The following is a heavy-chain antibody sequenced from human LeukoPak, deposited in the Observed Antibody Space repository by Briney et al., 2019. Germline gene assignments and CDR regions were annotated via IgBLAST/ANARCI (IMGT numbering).Heavy chain of an antibody. CDR1: GFTFSSYS. D-gene: IGHD6-19*01. CDR2: ISSSSSTI. V-gene: IGHV3-48*04. Sequence: GGSLRLSCAASGFTFSSYSMNWVRQAPGKGLEWVSYISSSSSTIYYADSVKGRFTISRDNAKNSLYLQMNSLRAEDTALYYCAKDIAVAGPNYYYYGMDVWGQGTTVTVSS. J-gene: IGHJ6*02. CDR3: AKDIAVAGPNYYYYGMDV.